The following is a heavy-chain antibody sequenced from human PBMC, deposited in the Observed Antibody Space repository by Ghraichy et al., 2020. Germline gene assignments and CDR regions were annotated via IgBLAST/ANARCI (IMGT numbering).Heavy chain of an antibody. CDR1: GDSISSSAYY. D-gene: IGHD2-2*01. Sequence: SQTLSLTCTVSGDSISSSAYYWGWIRRPPGNGLEWIGSASETGGTYYNPSLKSRLTISIDTPGNQFYLKIYSVTAADTAMYYCARHTSAPDFWGQGTLVTVSS. CDR2: ASETGGT. CDR3: ARHTSAPDF. J-gene: IGHJ4*02. V-gene: IGHV4-39*01.